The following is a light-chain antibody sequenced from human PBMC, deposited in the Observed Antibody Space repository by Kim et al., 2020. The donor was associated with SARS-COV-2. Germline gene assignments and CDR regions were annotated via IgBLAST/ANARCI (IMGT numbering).Light chain of an antibody. V-gene: IGLV2-14*03. CDR1: SRDVGGYNY. CDR3: SSYTSSSTYV. CDR2: DVS. Sequence: GQSIPISCTGTSRDVGGYNYVSWYQQHPGKAPKLMIYDVSNRPSGVSNRFSGSKSGNTASLTISGLQAEDEADYYCSSYTSSSTYVFGTGTKVTVL. J-gene: IGLJ1*01.